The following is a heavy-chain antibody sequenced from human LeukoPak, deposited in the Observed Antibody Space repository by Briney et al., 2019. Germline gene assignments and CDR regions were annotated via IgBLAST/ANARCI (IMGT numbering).Heavy chain of an antibody. Sequence: GRSLRLSCAASGFTFDDYAMHWVRQAPGKGLEWVSGISWNSGSIGYADSVKGRSTISRDNAKNSLYLQMNSLRAEDTALYYCAKDIGGNPAYYFDYWGQGTLVTVSS. CDR2: ISWNSGSI. CDR1: GFTFDDYA. J-gene: IGHJ4*02. V-gene: IGHV3-9*01. D-gene: IGHD4-23*01. CDR3: AKDIGGNPAYYFDY.